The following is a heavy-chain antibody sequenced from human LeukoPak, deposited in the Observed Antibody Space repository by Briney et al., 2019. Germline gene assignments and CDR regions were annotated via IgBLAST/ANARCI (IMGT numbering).Heavy chain of an antibody. CDR2: IYTSGST. V-gene: IGHV4-4*07. D-gene: IGHD5-12*01. CDR1: GGSISSYY. J-gene: IGHJ6*03. Sequence: SETLSLTCTVSGGSISSYYWSWIRQPTGKGLEWIGRIYTSGSTNYNPSLKSRVTMSVDTSKNQFSLKLSSVTAADTAVYYCARVVYSGYDFRGAMDVWGKGTTVTVSS. CDR3: ARVVYSGYDFRGAMDV.